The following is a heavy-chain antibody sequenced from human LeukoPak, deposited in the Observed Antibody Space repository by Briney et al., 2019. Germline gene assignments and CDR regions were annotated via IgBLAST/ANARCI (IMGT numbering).Heavy chain of an antibody. V-gene: IGHV1-8*01. J-gene: IGHJ4*02. CDR1: GYTFTSYD. Sequence: ASVKVSCKASGYTFTSYDINWVRQATGQGLEWMGWMNPNSGNTGYAQKFQGRVTMTRNTSISTAYMELSSLRSEDTAVYYCARDLLAYCGGDCPGGVWGQGTLVTVSS. CDR2: MNPNSGNT. D-gene: IGHD2-21*02. CDR3: ARDLLAYCGGDCPGGV.